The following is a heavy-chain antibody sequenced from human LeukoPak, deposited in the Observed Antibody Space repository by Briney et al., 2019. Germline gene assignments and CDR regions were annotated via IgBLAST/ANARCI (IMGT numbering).Heavy chain of an antibody. CDR1: GFTFDDYA. CDR2: ISWNSDAI. CDR3: AKPQTMVRGVLTCFDY. D-gene: IGHD3-10*01. J-gene: IGHJ4*02. V-gene: IGHV3-9*01. Sequence: PGGSLRLSYAASGFTFDDYAMHWVRHAPGKGLEWVSGISWNSDAIGYADSVKGRFTISRDNAKNSLYLQMNSLTADDTALYYCAKPQTMVRGVLTCFDYWGQGTLVTVSS.